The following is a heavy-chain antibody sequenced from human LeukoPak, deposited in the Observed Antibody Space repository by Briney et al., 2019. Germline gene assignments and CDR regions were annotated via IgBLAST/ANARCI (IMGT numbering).Heavy chain of an antibody. J-gene: IGHJ6*03. CDR1: GYTFTSYG. CDR3: ARAHDFWSGYYRIGATYYYYYMDV. CDR2: ISAYNGNT. D-gene: IGHD3-3*01. V-gene: IGHV1-18*01. Sequence: ASVKVSCKASGYTFTSYGISWVRQAPGQGLEWMGWISAYNGNTNYAQKLQGRGTMTTDTSTSTAYMELRSLRSDDTAVYYCARAHDFWSGYYRIGATYYYYYMDVWGKGTTVTVSS.